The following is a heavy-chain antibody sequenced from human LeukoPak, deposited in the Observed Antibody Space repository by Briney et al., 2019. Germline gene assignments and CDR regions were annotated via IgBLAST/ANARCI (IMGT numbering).Heavy chain of an antibody. CDR2: RYYSGIT. CDR3: ASDRLGGNPYLNWFDP. CDR1: VGSLSRYY. J-gene: IGHJ5*02. Sequence: PETPSLTCAVSVGSLSRYYWSWMRSPPQEGLERMVYRYYSGITNYNPSLKGRVTISVDTTKNQFSLKLSSVTAADTAVYYCASDRLGGNPYLNWFDPWGQVTLVTVSS. D-gene: IGHD4-23*01. V-gene: IGHV4-59*01.